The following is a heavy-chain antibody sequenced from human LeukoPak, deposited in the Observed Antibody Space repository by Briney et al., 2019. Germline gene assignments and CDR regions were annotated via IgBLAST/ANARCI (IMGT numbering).Heavy chain of an antibody. CDR2: INPNSGAT. Sequence: ASVKVSCKASGYTFTGYYLHWIRQAPGQGLEWVGRINPNSGATNYAQKFQGRVTMTRDTSISTAYMELSRLRSDDTAVYYCARADGYNDPVDYWGQGTLVTVSS. V-gene: IGHV1-2*06. J-gene: IGHJ4*02. CDR1: GYTFTGYY. D-gene: IGHD5-24*01. CDR3: ARADGYNDPVDY.